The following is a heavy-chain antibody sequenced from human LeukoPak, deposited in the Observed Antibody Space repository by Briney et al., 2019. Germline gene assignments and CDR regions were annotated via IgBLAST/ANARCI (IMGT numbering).Heavy chain of an antibody. CDR1: GFTFSSYD. Sequence: GESLRLSCAASGFTFSSYDMHWVRQATGKGLEWVSAIGTAGDTYYPGSVKGRFTISRENAKNSLYLQMNSLRAGDTAVYYCARGPGGRAYYYYGMDVWGQGTTVTVSS. CDR3: ARGPGGRAYYYYGMDV. V-gene: IGHV3-13*01. J-gene: IGHJ6*02. D-gene: IGHD3-16*01. CDR2: IGTAGDT.